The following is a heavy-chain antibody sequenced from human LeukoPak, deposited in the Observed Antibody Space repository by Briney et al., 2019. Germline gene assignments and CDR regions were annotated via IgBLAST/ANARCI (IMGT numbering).Heavy chain of an antibody. CDR1: GFTFSRNT. Sequence: GGSLRLSCAGSGFTFSRNTMSWVRQAPGRGLEWVSAISNTGGRTDYADSVKGRFTISRDNSKSTLYLQMDSLRAEDTAVYYCARDEDTSALSEYWGQGTLVTVSS. D-gene: IGHD2/OR15-2a*01. V-gene: IGHV3-23*01. CDR2: ISNTGGRT. J-gene: IGHJ4*02. CDR3: ARDEDTSALSEY.